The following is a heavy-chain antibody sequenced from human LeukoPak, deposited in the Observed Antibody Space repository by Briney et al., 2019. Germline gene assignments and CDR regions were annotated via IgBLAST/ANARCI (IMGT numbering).Heavy chain of an antibody. CDR1: EFTFSSYW. CDR3: ARLGARQMLEY. CDR2: IKQDGGQI. D-gene: IGHD4-17*01. V-gene: IGHV3-7*01. J-gene: IGHJ4*02. Sequence: GSLRLSCAASEFTFSSYWMSWVRQAPGRGLEWVANIKQDGGQIYYLESVKGRFTVSRDNAKNSLYLQMNSLRAEDTAVYYCARLGARQMLEYWGQGTLVTVSS.